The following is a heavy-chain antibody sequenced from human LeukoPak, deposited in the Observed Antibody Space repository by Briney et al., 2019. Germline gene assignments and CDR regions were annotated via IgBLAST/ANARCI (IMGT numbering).Heavy chain of an antibody. J-gene: IGHJ3*02. CDR2: INPNSGGT. CDR3: ARTLRYFDWLSVMGAFDI. D-gene: IGHD3-9*01. Sequence: ASVKVSSKASGYTSTSYGISWVRQAPGQGLEWMGWINPNSGGTNYAQKFQGRVTMTRDTSISTAYMELSRLRSDDTAVYYCARTLRYFDWLSVMGAFDIWGQGTMVTVSS. CDR1: GYTSTSYG. V-gene: IGHV1-2*02.